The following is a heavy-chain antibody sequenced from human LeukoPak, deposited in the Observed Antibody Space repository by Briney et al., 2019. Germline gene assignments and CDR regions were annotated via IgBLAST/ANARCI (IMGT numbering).Heavy chain of an antibody. J-gene: IGHJ4*02. CDR2: ISSSSYI. Sequence: GGSLRLSCAASGFTFSSYSMNWVRQAPGKGLEWVSYISSSSYIYYADSVKGRFTISRDNAKNSLYLQMNSLRAEDTAVYYCARDPSGGDYYDSSGYYDRDYWGQGTLVTVSS. CDR3: ARDPSGGDYYDSSGYYDRDY. D-gene: IGHD3-22*01. V-gene: IGHV3-21*05. CDR1: GFTFSSYS.